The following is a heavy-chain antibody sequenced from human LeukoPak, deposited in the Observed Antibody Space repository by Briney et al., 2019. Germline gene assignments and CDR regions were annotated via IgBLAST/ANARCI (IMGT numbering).Heavy chain of an antibody. CDR2: IYYSGST. D-gene: IGHD3-16*02. CDR3: ARLAFLSQNWYFDL. J-gene: IGHJ2*01. CDR1: GGSISSSSYY. V-gene: IGHV4-39*01. Sequence: SETLSLTCTVSGGSISSSSYYWGCIRQPPGKGLEWIGSIYYSGSTYYNPSLKSRVTISVDTSKNQFSLKLSSVTAADTAVYYCARLAFLSQNWYFDLWGRGTLVTVSS.